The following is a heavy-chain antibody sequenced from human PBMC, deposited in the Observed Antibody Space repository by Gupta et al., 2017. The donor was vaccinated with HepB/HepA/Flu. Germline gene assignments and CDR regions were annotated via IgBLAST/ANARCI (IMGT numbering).Heavy chain of an antibody. CDR1: GFTFDDYA. V-gene: IGHV3-9*01. D-gene: IGHD4-17*01. Sequence: EVQLVESGGGLVQPGRSLRLSCAASGFTFDDYALHWVRQAPGKGLEWVSGISWNSGSIGYADSVKGRFTISRDNAKNSLYLQMNSLRAEDTALYYCAKDISDYGDYMDGMDVWGQGTTVTVSS. CDR3: AKDISDYGDYMDGMDV. J-gene: IGHJ6*02. CDR2: ISWNSGSI.